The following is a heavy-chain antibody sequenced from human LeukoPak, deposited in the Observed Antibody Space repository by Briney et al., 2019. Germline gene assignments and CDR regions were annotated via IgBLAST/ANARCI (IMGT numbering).Heavy chain of an antibody. CDR2: ISTNGGST. CDR3: VPVYDCGRYVSLGYYGMDV. Sequence: GGSLRLSCSASGFTFSSYPMHWVRQAPGKGLEYVSGISTNGGSTDYADSVKGRFTISRDNSKNTLYLQMSSLRTEDTAVYYCVPVYDCGRYVSLGYYGMDVWGQGTTVTVSS. J-gene: IGHJ6*02. D-gene: IGHD6-19*01. CDR1: GFTFSSYP. V-gene: IGHV3-64D*09.